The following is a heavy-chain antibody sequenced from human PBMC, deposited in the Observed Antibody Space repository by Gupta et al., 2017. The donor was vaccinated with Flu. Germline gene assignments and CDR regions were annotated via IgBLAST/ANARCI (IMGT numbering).Heavy chain of an antibody. CDR3: ARGGYCSSTSCYADFYYYMDV. CDR2: IYFSGKT. V-gene: IGHV4-31*02. Sequence: GYYWSWFRQHPGRGLEWIGYIYFSGKTDYNPSLKSRVSITLDTSKTQFSLKLTSVTAADTAVYYCARGGYCSSTSCYADFYYYMDVWGKGTTVTVSS. CDR1: GYY. J-gene: IGHJ6*03. D-gene: IGHD2-2*01.